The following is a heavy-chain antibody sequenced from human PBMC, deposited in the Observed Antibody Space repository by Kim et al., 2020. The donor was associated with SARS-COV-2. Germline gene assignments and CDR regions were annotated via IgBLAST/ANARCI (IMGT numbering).Heavy chain of an antibody. J-gene: IGHJ6*02. CDR3: ARDGERGMDV. V-gene: IGHV3-53*01. Sequence: STYYADSVKGRFTISRDNSKNTLYLQMNSLRAEDTAVYYCARDGERGMDVWGQGTTVTVSS. CDR2: ST. D-gene: IGHD2-21*01.